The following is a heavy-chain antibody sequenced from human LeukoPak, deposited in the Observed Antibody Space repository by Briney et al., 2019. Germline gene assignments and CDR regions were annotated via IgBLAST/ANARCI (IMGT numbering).Heavy chain of an antibody. CDR2: INPNSGGT. CDR1: GYTFTGYY. Sequence: ASVKVSCKASGYTFTGYYMHWVRQAPGQGLEWMGWINPNSGGTNYAQKFQGRVTMTRDTSISTAYMELSRLRSDDTAVYYCAREKDTAMGYLDYWGQGTLVTVSS. CDR3: AREKDTAMGYLDY. V-gene: IGHV1-2*02. J-gene: IGHJ4*02. D-gene: IGHD5-18*01.